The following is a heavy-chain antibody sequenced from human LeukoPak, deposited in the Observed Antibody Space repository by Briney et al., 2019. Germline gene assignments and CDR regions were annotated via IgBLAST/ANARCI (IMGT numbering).Heavy chain of an antibody. D-gene: IGHD6-6*01. CDR1: GGSFSGYY. Sequence: SETLSLTCAVYGGSFSGYYWSWIRQPPGKGLEWIGEINHSGSTNYNPSLKSRVTISVDTSKNQFSLKLSSVTAADTAVYYCARGRIAARPYYYYYMDVWGEGTTVTVSS. J-gene: IGHJ6*03. CDR2: INHSGST. CDR3: ARGRIAARPYYYYYMDV. V-gene: IGHV4-34*01.